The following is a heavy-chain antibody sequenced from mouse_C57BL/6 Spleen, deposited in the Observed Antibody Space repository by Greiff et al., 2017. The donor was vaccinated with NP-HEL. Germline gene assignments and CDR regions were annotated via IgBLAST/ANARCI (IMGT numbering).Heavy chain of an antibody. J-gene: IGHJ3*01. CDR1: GYSFTGYY. Sequence: LKESGPELVKPGASVKISCKASGYSFTGYYMNWVKQSPEKSLEWIGEINPSTGGTTYNQKFKAKATLTVDKSSSTAYMQLKSLTSEDSAVYYCARESYGSSSFAYWGQGTLVTVSA. V-gene: IGHV1-42*01. CDR2: INPSTGGT. D-gene: IGHD1-1*01. CDR3: ARESYGSSSFAY.